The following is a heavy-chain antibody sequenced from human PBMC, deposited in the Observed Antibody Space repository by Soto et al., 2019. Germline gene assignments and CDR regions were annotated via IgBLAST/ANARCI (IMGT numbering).Heavy chain of an antibody. CDR3: ARERKFDLGWKGLDV. V-gene: IGHV1-8*01. D-gene: IGHD1-1*01. CDR2: MDLNSGST. Sequence: SVKISCKASGYTFTTYDINWVRQAPDPGFEWLGWMDLNSGSTGYAQNFHGRITMTRNISRNTAHMPLRRQQSEDTEVNYCARERKFDLGWKGLDVW. CDR1: GYTFTTYD. J-gene: IGHJ6*01.